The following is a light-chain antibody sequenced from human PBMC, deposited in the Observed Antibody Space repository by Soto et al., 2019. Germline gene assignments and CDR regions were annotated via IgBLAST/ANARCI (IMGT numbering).Light chain of an antibody. Sequence: EIVMTQSPATLSVSLVERPTLRCRASQSVSNNLVWYQHKPGQAPRLLIYYTSNRATGIPARFSGSGSGTDFTLTISRLEPEDFAVYYCQQYGSSPLTFGGGTKVDI. V-gene: IGKV3-20*01. CDR3: QQYGSSPLT. J-gene: IGKJ4*01. CDR2: YTS. CDR1: QSVSNN.